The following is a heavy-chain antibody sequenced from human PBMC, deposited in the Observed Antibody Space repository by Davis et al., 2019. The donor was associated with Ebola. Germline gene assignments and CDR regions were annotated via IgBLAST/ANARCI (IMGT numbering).Heavy chain of an antibody. J-gene: IGHJ5*02. Sequence: GSLRLSCTVSGGSISSCSYYWGWIRQPPGKGLEWIGSIYYSGSTYYNPSLKSRVTISVDTSKNQFSLKLSSVTAADTAVYYCARTSSIAALGWWFDPWGQGTLVTVSS. D-gene: IGHD6-6*01. CDR3: ARTSSIAALGWWFDP. CDR2: IYYSGST. CDR1: GGSISSCSYY. V-gene: IGHV4-39*01.